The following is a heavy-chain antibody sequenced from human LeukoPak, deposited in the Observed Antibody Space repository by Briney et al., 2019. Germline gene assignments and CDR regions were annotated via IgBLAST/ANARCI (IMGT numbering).Heavy chain of an antibody. CDR3: ARGGVGYYYDSSGYRAGYFQH. J-gene: IGHJ1*01. D-gene: IGHD3-22*01. V-gene: IGHV4-34*01. CDR2: INHSGST. Sequence: SETLSLTCAVYGGSFSGYYWSWIRQPPGKGLEWIGEINHSGSTNYNPSLKSRVTISVDTSKNQFSLKLSFVTAADTAVYYCARGGVGYYYDSSGYRAGYFQHWGQGTLVTVSS. CDR1: GGSFSGYY.